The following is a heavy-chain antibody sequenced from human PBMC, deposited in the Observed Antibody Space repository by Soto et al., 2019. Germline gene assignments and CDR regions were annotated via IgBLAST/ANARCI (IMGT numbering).Heavy chain of an antibody. D-gene: IGHD2-21*01. J-gene: IGHJ4*02. CDR1: GFSFDDYA. Sequence: EVKLVESGGGWVQPGRSLRLSCAASGFSFDDYAMHWVRQLPGKGLEWVAGIGWRSFTLGYANSVKGRFTISRDNAQNFLYLKMDDLRAEDWALYFCAKDRLASSRGRFDVWGQGTLVTVSS. CDR2: IGWRSFTL. CDR3: AKDRLASSRGRFDV. V-gene: IGHV3-9*01.